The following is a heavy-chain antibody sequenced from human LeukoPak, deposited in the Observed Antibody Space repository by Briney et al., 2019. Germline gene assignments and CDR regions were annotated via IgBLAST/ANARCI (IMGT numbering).Heavy chain of an antibody. CDR3: AKPVSGGLAVTADWFHP. Sequence: GGSLRLSCAASGLTFSNAWMDWLRQPPGKGLEWVSTINANSGTTSYAASVRGRFTISRDNSKNTLYLQVNTLRADDTATYYCAKPVSGGLAVTADWFHPWGQGTLVVVSS. D-gene: IGHD6-19*01. CDR2: INANSGTT. V-gene: IGHV3-23*01. J-gene: IGHJ5*01. CDR1: GLTFSNAW.